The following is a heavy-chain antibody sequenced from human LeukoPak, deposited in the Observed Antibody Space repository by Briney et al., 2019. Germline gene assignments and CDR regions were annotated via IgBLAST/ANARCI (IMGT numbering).Heavy chain of an antibody. J-gene: IGHJ5*02. CDR2: IYHDGKS. Sequence: SETLSLTCTVSGGSVRSYYWTWLRQSAGKGLEWIGRIYHDGKSDSSLSLKSRVLMSIDTSKNQFSLNLHSVTAADTAVYYCARDPGGSYPTTTGDWFDPWGQGVLVTVSS. D-gene: IGHD1-1*01. CDR3: ARDPGGSYPTTTGDWFDP. V-gene: IGHV4-4*07. CDR1: GGSVRSYY.